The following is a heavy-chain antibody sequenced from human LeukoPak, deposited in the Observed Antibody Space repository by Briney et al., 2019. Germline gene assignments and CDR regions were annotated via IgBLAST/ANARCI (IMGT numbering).Heavy chain of an antibody. CDR2: INPNSGGT. CDR1: GYTFTGYY. V-gene: IGHV1-2*02. CDR3: ARDFNYYGSGSFPDY. D-gene: IGHD3-10*01. J-gene: IGHJ4*02. Sequence: GASVKVSCKASGYTFTGYYMHWVRQAPGQGLEWMGWINPNSGGTNYAQKFQGRVTMTRDTSISTAYMELSRLGSDDTAVYYCARDFNYYGSGSFPDYWGQGTLVTVSS.